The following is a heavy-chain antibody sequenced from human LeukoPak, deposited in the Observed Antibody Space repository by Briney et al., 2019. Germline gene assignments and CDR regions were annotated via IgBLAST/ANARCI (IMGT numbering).Heavy chain of an antibody. Sequence: GGSLRLSCAASGFTFSSYAMHWVRQAPGKGLEWVAVISYDGSNKYYADSVKGRFTISGDNSKSTLYLQMNSLRAEDTAVYYCARDPHSSGWYESYYFDYWGQGTLVTVSS. CDR2: ISYDGSNK. CDR1: GFTFSSYA. D-gene: IGHD6-19*01. J-gene: IGHJ4*02. CDR3: ARDPHSSGWYESYYFDY. V-gene: IGHV3-30*04.